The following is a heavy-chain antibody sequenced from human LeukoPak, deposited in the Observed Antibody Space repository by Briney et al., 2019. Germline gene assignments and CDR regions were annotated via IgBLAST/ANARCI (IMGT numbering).Heavy chain of an antibody. Sequence: SETLSLTCTVSGGSISSYYWSWIRQPPGKGLEWIGYIYTSGSTNYNPSLKSRVTISVDTSKNQFSLKLSSVTAADTAVYYCARLWGLGYYYMDVWGKGTTVTVSS. CDR3: ARLWGLGYYYMDV. D-gene: IGHD3-16*01. V-gene: IGHV4-4*09. CDR1: GGSISSYY. CDR2: IYTSGST. J-gene: IGHJ6*03.